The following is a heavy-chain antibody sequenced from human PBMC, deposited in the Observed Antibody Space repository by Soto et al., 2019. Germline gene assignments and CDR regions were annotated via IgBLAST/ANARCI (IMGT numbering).Heavy chain of an antibody. CDR3: AGDVRSGSYRFDY. J-gene: IGHJ4*02. Sequence: PSETLSLTCTVSGGSISSPNFYWSWIRQHPGKGLEWIGHIYYNGTTYYNPSLKSRVTISVDRPNNQFSLKLRSVTAADTAIYYCAGDVRSGSYRFDYWGQGTLVTVSS. V-gene: IGHV4-30-4*08. D-gene: IGHD1-26*01. CDR1: GGSISSPNFY. CDR2: IYYNGTT.